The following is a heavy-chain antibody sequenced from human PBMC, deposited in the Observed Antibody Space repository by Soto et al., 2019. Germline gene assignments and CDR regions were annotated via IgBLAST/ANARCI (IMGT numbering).Heavy chain of an antibody. CDR3: AGRTYCGGDCYVDF. V-gene: IGHV4-59*11. J-gene: IGHJ4*02. CDR2: IYYSGST. CDR1: GGSISSHY. Sequence: SETLSLTCTVSGGSISSHYWSWIRQPPGKRLEWIGYIYYSGSTNYNPSLKSRVTMSVDTSKNQFSLKLSSVTAADTAVYYCAGRTYCGGDCYVDFWGQGTLVTVSS. D-gene: IGHD2-21*02.